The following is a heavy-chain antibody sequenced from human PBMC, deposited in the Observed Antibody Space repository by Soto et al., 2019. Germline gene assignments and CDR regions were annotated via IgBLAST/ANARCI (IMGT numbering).Heavy chain of an antibody. V-gene: IGHV1-69*01. CDR3: ARDRGKWEPPGGDAFDI. Sequence: PGQGLEWMGGIIPIFGTANYAQKFQGRVTITADESTSTAYMELSSLRSEDTAVYYCARDRGKWEPPGGDAFDIWGQETMVTVSS. D-gene: IGHD1-26*01. CDR2: IIPIFGTA. J-gene: IGHJ3*02.